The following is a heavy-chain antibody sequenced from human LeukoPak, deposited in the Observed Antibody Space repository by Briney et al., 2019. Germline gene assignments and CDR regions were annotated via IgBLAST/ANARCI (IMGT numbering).Heavy chain of an antibody. CDR1: GYTFTGYY. D-gene: IGHD4-11*01. CDR2: INPNSGGT. J-gene: IGHJ5*02. Sequence: ASVKVSCKASGYTFTGYYMHWVRQAPGQGLEWMGWINPNSGGTNYAQKFQGRVTITRNTSISTAYMELSSLRSEDTAVYYCARGVTTVTTWASWVWLWRPAGEYWFDPWGQGTLVTVSS. V-gene: IGHV1-2*02. CDR3: ARGVTTVTTWASWVWLWRPAGEYWFDP.